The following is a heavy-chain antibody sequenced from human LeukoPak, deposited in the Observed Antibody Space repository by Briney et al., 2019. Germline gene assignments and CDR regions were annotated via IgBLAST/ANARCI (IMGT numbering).Heavy chain of an antibody. CDR3: AKDKWELPLLHYFDY. V-gene: IGHV3-23*01. CDR1: GFTFSSYA. D-gene: IGHD1-26*01. Sequence: GGSLRLSCAASGFTFSSYAMSWVRQAPGKGLEWVSAISGSGGSTYYADSVKGRFTTSRDNSKNTLYLQLNSLRAEDTAVYYCAKDKWELPLLHYFDYWGQGTLVTVSS. CDR2: ISGSGGST. J-gene: IGHJ4*02.